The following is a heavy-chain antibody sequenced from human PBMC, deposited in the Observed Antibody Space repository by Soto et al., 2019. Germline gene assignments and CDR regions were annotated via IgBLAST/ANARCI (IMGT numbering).Heavy chain of an antibody. CDR3: ARHVVPAANYFAY. D-gene: IGHD2-2*01. CDR1: GGSISSYY. J-gene: IGHJ4*02. Sequence: SETLSLTCTVSGGSISSYYWSWIRQPPGKGLEWIGYIYYSGSTNYNPSLKSRVTISVDTSKNQFSLKLSSVTVADTAMYYCARHVVPAANYFAYWGQGTLVTVS. V-gene: IGHV4-59*08. CDR2: IYYSGST.